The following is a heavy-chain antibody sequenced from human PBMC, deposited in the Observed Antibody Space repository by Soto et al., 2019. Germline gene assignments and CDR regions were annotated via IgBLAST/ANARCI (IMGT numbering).Heavy chain of an antibody. CDR2: IKQDGSEK. V-gene: IGHV3-7*01. J-gene: IGHJ4*02. D-gene: IGHD2-2*01. CDR3: ASGLYCSSTSCYLHFDY. CDR1: GFTFSSYW. Sequence: GGSLRLSCAASGFTFSSYWMSWVRQAPGKGLEWVANIKQDGSEKYYVDSVKGRFTISRDNAKNSLYLQMNSLRAEDTAVYYCASGLYCSSTSCYLHFDYWGQGTLVTVSS.